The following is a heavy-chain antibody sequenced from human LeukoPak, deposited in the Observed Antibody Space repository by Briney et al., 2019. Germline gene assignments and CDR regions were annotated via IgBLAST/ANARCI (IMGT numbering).Heavy chain of an antibody. V-gene: IGHV4-38-2*02. CDR2: IHHAGTT. D-gene: IGHD6-19*01. Sequence: PSETLSLTCAVSTFSITERAYYWAWIRQPPGKRLEWIATIHHAGTTFYNPSLKSRVTMSVDTSKNQFSLKLFSVSAADTAVYYCARDGSGTFHWYDPWGQGTPVTVSS. J-gene: IGHJ5*02. CDR1: TFSITERAYY. CDR3: ARDGSGTFHWYDP.